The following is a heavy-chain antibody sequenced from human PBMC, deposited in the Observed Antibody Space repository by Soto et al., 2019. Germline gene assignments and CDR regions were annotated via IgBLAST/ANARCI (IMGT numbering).Heavy chain of an antibody. Sequence: GGSLRLSCSASGFTFSMFSMHWVRQAPGKGLEYVSAISAGGVDTYYADSVKGRFTVSRANSKNTLYLQMNSLRAEDTAIYYCANVPIWCGGSSCYTEGFDSWGQGTLVTVSS. CDR2: ISAGGVDT. J-gene: IGHJ4*02. D-gene: IGHD2-21*01. CDR3: ANVPIWCGGSSCYTEGFDS. CDR1: GFTFSMFS. V-gene: IGHV3-64*04.